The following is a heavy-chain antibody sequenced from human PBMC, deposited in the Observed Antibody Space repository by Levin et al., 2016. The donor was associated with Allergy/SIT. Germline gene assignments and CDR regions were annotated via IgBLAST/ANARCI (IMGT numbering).Heavy chain of an antibody. V-gene: IGHV3-21*01. CDR2: IGGSGTYI. J-gene: IGHJ4*02. Sequence: GGSLRLSCVASGFDFLTNTINWIRQAPGKGLEWVASIGGSGTYIYYGDSVKGRFTISRDNAKNSLFLQMSSLRPEDTAVYYCARGKSSSSGYYFDYWGQGTLVTVSS. CDR3: ARGKSSSSGYYFDY. CDR1: GFDFLTNT. D-gene: IGHD6-6*01.